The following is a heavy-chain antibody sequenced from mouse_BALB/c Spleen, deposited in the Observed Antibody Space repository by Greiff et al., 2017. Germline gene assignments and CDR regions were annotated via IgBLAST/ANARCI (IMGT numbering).Heavy chain of an antibody. CDR1: GYTFTDYA. V-gene: IGHV1S137*01. CDR2: ISTYYGDA. J-gene: IGHJ3*01. D-gene: IGHD1-1*01. Sequence: QVQLQQSGAELVRPGVSVKISCKGSGYTFTDYAMHWVKQSHAKSLEWIGVISTYYGDASYNQKFKGKATMTVDKSSSTAYMELARLTSEDSAIYYCARGGYYGSNRAWFAYWGQGTLVTVSA. CDR3: ARGGYYGSNRAWFAY.